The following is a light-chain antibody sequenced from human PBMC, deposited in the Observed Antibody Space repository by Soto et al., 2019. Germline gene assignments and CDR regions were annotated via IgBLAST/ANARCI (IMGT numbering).Light chain of an antibody. V-gene: IGKV1-5*01. CDR2: DAS. CDR3: QQYETYPYT. J-gene: IGKJ2*01. Sequence: DIHRTQSPSTLSAFVGDRVTITCRASQNTKSWLAWYQQKPGKAPKLLIYDASNLESGVPSRFSGRGSGTEFTLTISSLQPDDFATYYCQQYETYPYTFGQGTKVDIK. CDR1: QNTKSW.